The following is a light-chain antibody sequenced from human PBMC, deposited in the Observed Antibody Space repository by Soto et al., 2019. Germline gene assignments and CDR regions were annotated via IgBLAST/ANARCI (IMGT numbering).Light chain of an antibody. V-gene: IGLV2-8*01. CDR2: EVT. CDR1: SSDVGAYNY. Sequence: QSVLTQSPSASGSPGQSVTISCAGTSSDVGAYNYVSWYQQHPGKAPKLMIYEVTKRPSGVPDRFSGSKSGNTASLTVSGLQVEDEADYYCSSHAGTKVVFGGGTQLTVL. J-gene: IGLJ2*01. CDR3: SSHAGTKVV.